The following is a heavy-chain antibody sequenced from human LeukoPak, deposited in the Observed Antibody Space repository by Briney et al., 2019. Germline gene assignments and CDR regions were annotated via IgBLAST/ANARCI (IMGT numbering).Heavy chain of an antibody. Sequence: SETLSLTCAVYGGSFSGYYWSWIRQPPGKGLEWIGEINHSGSTNYNPSLKSRVTISVDTSKNQFSLKLSSVTAADTAVYYCARLTPYYDFWSGYYHDAFDIWGQGTMVSVSS. J-gene: IGHJ3*02. D-gene: IGHD3-3*01. CDR2: INHSGST. V-gene: IGHV4-34*01. CDR1: GGSFSGYY. CDR3: ARLTPYYDFWSGYYHDAFDI.